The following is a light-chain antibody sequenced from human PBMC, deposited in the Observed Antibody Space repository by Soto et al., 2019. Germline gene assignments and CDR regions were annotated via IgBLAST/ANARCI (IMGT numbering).Light chain of an antibody. CDR3: QLWGP. CDR1: QSVSSSY. V-gene: IGKV3-20*01. Sequence: EIVLTQSPGTLSLSPGERATVSCRASQSVSSSYLAWYQQKPGQAPRLLIYGASSRATGIPDRFSGSGSGTDFTLTISRLEPEDFAVYYCQLWGPFGQGTKVEIK. J-gene: IGKJ1*01. CDR2: GAS.